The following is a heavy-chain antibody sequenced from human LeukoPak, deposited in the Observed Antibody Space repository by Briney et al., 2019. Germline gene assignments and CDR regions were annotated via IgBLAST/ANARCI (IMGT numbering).Heavy chain of an antibody. CDR2: MSGSSTST. J-gene: IGHJ4*02. CDR1: GFTFREYY. V-gene: IGHV3-11*06. Sequence: GGPLRLSCAASGFTFREYYMIWIRQAPGKGLEWVSHMSGSSTSTKFAVCVKGGFTISRENEKNSVSLQVHSLRAEDTVVYFCARASSGWQFDYWGQGTLVTVSS. CDR3: ARASSGWQFDY. D-gene: IGHD6-19*01.